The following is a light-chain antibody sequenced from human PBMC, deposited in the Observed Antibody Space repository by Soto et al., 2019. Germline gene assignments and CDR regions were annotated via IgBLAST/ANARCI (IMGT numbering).Light chain of an antibody. V-gene: IGKV3-20*01. Sequence: EIVLTQSPGTLSLSPGERATLSCRASQSARDRYLAWYQQKPGQAPSLLIYDTSTRATGVPDRFSGSGSGTDFALTISRVAPEDFAIYFCQQYGSSPGTFGQGTKVEI. CDR3: QQYGSSPGT. CDR2: DTS. CDR1: QSARDRY. J-gene: IGKJ1*01.